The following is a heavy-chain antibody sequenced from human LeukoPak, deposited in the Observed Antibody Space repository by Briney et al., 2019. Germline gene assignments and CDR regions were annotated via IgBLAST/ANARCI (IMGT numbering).Heavy chain of an antibody. CDR1: GYTFTSYG. Sequence: GASVKVSCKASGYTFTSYGISWVRQAPGQGLEWMGWISAYNGNTNYAQKLQGRVTMTTDTSTSTAYMELRSLRSDDTAVYYCARGDLRQLVRGPGTDFDYWGQGTLVTVSS. D-gene: IGHD6-6*01. J-gene: IGHJ4*02. CDR3: ARGDLRQLVRGPGTDFDY. V-gene: IGHV1-18*01. CDR2: ISAYNGNT.